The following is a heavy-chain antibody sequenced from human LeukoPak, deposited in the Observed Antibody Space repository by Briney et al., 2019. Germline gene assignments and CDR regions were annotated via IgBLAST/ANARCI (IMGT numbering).Heavy chain of an antibody. CDR3: ARDIAYCGGDCYSGYFQL. D-gene: IGHD2-21*01. Sequence: GGSLRLSCAASGFTFSSYSMNWVRQAPGRGLEWVSSMSSSSSYIYYADSVKGRFTISRDNAKNSLYLQMNSLRAEDTAVYYCARDIAYCGGDCYSGYFQLWGQGTLVTVSS. CDR1: GFTFSSYS. V-gene: IGHV3-21*01. J-gene: IGHJ1*01. CDR2: MSSSSSYI.